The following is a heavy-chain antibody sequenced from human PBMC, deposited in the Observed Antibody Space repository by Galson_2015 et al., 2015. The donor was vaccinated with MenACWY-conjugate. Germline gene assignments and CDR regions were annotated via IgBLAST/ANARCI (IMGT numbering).Heavy chain of an antibody. D-gene: IGHD3-16*01. Sequence: SLRLSCAASGFTFGSYSLNWVRQAPGKGLEWISSITSSNNSIFYIDSVKGRFTITRDNAKDSLYLQMNSLRPEDTAVYYCVRPIMTFGAVRSLDNWGQGTVVTVSS. CDR2: ITSSNNSI. CDR1: GFTFGSYS. CDR3: VRPIMTFGAVRSLDN. V-gene: IGHV3-21*01. J-gene: IGHJ4*02.